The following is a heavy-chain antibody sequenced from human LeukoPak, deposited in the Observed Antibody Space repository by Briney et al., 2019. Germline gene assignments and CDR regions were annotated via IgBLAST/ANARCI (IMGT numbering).Heavy chain of an antibody. CDR2: ISYDGSNK. CDR3: ARRTNLRGFDI. CDR1: GFTFSSYG. J-gene: IGHJ3*02. Sequence: PGRSLRLSCAASGFTFSSYGMHWVRQAPGKGLEWVAVISYDGSNKYYADSVKSRFTISRDNSKNTLYLQMNSLRAEDTAVYYCARRTNLRGFDIWGQGTMVTVSS. V-gene: IGHV3-30*03. D-gene: IGHD2-2*01.